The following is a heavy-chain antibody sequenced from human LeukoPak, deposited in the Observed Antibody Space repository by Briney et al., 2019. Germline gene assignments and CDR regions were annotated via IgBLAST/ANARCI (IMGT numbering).Heavy chain of an antibody. CDR2: IYYSGST. Sequence: SETLSLTCTASGGSITGYYWSWIRQPPGKGLEWIGYIYYSGSTNYNPSLKSRVTISVDTSKNQFSLKLSSVTAADTAVYYCAVGYWYFDLWGRGTLVTVSS. J-gene: IGHJ2*01. CDR1: GGSITGYY. CDR3: AVGYWYFDL. D-gene: IGHD1-26*01. V-gene: IGHV4-59*01.